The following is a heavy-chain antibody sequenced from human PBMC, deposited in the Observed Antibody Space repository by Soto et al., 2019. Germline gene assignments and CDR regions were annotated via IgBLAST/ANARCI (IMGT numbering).Heavy chain of an antibody. Sequence: QVQLQESGPGLVKPSQTLSLTCTVSGGSISRGGYYWSWIHQHPGKGLEWIGYIYYSGGTYYNPSLKSRVTISVDTSENQFSLRLSSVTAADTAVYYCARKDSGYADYTDVWGKGTTVTVSS. V-gene: IGHV4-31*03. CDR2: IYYSGGT. J-gene: IGHJ6*03. D-gene: IGHD5-12*01. CDR3: ARKDSGYADYTDV. CDR1: GGSISRGGYY.